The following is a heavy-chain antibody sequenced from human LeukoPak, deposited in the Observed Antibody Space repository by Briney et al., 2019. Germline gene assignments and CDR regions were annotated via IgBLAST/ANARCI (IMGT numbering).Heavy chain of an antibody. D-gene: IGHD3-22*01. V-gene: IGHV4-39*07. CDR3: ASNYYDSSGYSRPYYYGMDV. J-gene: IGHJ6*02. Sequence: ASETLSLTCTVSGGSISSSSYYWGWIRQPPGKGLEWIGSIYYSGSTYYNPSLKSRVTISVDTSKNQFSLKLSSVTAADTAVYYCASNYYDSSGYSRPYYYGMDVWGQGTTVTVSS. CDR1: GGSISSSSYY. CDR2: IYYSGST.